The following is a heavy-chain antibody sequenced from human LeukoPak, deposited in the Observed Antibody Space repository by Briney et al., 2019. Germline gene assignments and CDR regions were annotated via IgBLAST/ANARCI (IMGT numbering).Heavy chain of an antibody. CDR3: ARLRYFDWFSPFDY. D-gene: IGHD3-9*01. V-gene: IGHV4-30-4*01. CDR2: IYYSGST. J-gene: IGHJ4*02. CDR1: GGSISSGDYY. Sequence: SQTLSLTCTVSGGSISSGDYYWSWIRQPPGKGLEWIGYIYYSGSTYYNPSLKSRVTISVDTSKNQFSLKLSSVTAADTAVYYCARLRYFDWFSPFDYWGQGTLVTVSS.